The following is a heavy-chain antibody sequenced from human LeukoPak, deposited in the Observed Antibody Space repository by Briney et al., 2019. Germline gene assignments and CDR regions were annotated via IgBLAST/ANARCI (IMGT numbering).Heavy chain of an antibody. CDR1: GGSFSGYY. Sequence: SETLSLTCAVYGGSFSGYYWSWIRQPPGKGPEWIGEINHSGSTNYNPSLKSRVTKSVDTSKRQFSLKLSSGTAADTAVYYCASNTMATYPDYYYMDVWGKGTTVIVSS. CDR3: ASNTMATYPDYYYMDV. D-gene: IGHD5-24*01. CDR2: INHSGST. V-gene: IGHV4-34*01. J-gene: IGHJ6*03.